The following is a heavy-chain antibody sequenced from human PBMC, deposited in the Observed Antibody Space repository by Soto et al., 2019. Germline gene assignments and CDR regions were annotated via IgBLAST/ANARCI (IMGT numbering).Heavy chain of an antibody. J-gene: IGHJ1*01. CDR3: ARLPNKSPQN. CDR2: ISTDASRT. V-gene: IGHV3-74*01. CDR1: GFTFSSYW. Sequence: EVQLVESGGGLVQPGGSLRLSCAASGFTFSSYWMHWVRQAPGKGLVWVSSISTDASRTSYADPVKGSFTISRDNAKNTLYLQMNSVRAEDTAGYYCARLPNKSPQNWGQGTLVIVSP.